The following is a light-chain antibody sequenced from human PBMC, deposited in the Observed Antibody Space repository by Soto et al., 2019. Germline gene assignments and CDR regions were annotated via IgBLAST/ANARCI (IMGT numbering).Light chain of an antibody. Sequence: DIQMTQSPSSLSASVGDRVTITCRASQNIRVYLNWYQQKPGKAPKPLIYKASNLQSGVSSRFSGSGSGTEFTLTISSLQPDDFATYYCQDYNSWTFGQGTKVEI. CDR1: QNIRVY. J-gene: IGKJ1*01. V-gene: IGKV1-5*03. CDR2: KAS. CDR3: QDYNSWT.